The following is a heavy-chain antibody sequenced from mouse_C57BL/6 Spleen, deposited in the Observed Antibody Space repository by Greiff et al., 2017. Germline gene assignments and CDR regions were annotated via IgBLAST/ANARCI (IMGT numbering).Heavy chain of an antibody. V-gene: IGHV14-4*01. CDR2: IDPENGDT. D-gene: IGHD1-1*01. CDR3: TTDSCGSGPCFAY. J-gene: IGHJ3*01. CDR1: GYNIKDDY. Sequence: DVKLVESGAELVRPGASVKLSCTASGYNIKDDYMHWVKQRPEQGLEWIGWIDPENGDTEYASKFQGKATITADTSSNTAYLQLSSLTSVDSAVYSCTTDSCGSGPCFAYWGQGTLVTVSA.